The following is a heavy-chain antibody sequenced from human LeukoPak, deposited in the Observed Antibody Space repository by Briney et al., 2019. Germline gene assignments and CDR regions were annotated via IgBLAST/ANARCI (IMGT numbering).Heavy chain of an antibody. CDR3: AIHDNRNYSYYYMDV. V-gene: IGHV4-59*08. CDR1: GGSISSYY. J-gene: IGHJ6*03. Sequence: SETLSLTCTVSGGSISSYYWSWIRQPPGKGLEWIGYIYYSGSTNYNPSLKSRLTISVDTSKNQFSLKLSSVAAADAAYYYGAIHDNRNYSYYYMDVWGKGTTVTVSS. CDR2: IYYSGST. D-gene: IGHD1-14*01.